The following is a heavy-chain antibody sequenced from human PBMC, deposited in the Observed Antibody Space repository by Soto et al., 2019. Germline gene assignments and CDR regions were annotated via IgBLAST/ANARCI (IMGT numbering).Heavy chain of an antibody. CDR3: ARAFGVVIPTQDIVVVVAATYFDY. D-gene: IGHD2-15*01. CDR1: GYTFTSYG. J-gene: IGHJ4*02. CDR2: ISAYNGNT. V-gene: IGHV1-18*01. Sequence: ASVKVSCKASGYTFTSYGISWVRQAPGQGLEWMGWISAYNGNTNYAQKLQGRVTMTTDTSTSTAYMELRSLRSDDTAVYYCARAFGVVIPTQDIVVVVAATYFDYWGQGTLVTVYS.